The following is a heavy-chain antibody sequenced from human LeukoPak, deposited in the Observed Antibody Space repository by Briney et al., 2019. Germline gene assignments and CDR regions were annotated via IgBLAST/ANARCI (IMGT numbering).Heavy chain of an antibody. J-gene: IGHJ4*02. CDR3: ARGDTTVVYYFDY. D-gene: IGHD4-23*01. CDR2: ISSSGSTI. Sequence: GGSLRLSCAASGFTFSSYEINWVRQAPGKGLEWVSYISSSGSTIYYADSVKGRFTISRDNAKNSLYLQMNSLRAEDTAVYYCARGDTTVVYYFDYWGQGTLVTVSS. CDR1: GFTFSSYE. V-gene: IGHV3-48*03.